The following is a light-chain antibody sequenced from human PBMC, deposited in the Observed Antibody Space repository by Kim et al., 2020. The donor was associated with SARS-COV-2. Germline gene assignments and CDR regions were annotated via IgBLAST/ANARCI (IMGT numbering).Light chain of an antibody. CDR3: QRRINWPLLT. CDR1: QSVSSY. J-gene: IGKJ4*01. V-gene: IGKV3-11*01. CDR2: DAS. Sequence: EIVLTQSPATLSLSPGERATLSCRARQSVSSYLAWYQQKPGQAPRLLIYDASNRATGIPARFSGSGSGTDFTLTISSLEPEDFAVYYCQRRINWPLLTFGGGAKVDI.